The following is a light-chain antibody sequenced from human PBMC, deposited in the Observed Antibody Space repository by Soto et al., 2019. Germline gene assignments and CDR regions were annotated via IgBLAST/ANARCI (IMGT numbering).Light chain of an antibody. CDR3: AAWDDSLSGLYV. J-gene: IGLJ1*01. V-gene: IGLV1-47*01. CDR2: RND. CDR1: SSNIGRNY. Sequence: QSVLTQPPSASGTPGQRGTISCSGSSSNIGRNYVYWYQQLPGTAPKLLIYRNDQRPSGVPDRLSGSKSGTSASLAISGLRSEDEADYYCAAWDDSLSGLYVFGTGTKLTVL.